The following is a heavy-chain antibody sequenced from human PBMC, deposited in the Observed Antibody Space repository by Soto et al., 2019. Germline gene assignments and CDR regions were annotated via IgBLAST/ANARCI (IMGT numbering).Heavy chain of an antibody. CDR3: ARGVVVPAAIAWFDP. CDR1: GYTFTSYA. J-gene: IGHJ5*02. V-gene: IGHV1-3*01. D-gene: IGHD2-2*01. Sequence: QVQLVQPGAEVKKPGASVKVSCKASGYTFTSYAMHWVRQAPGQRLEWMGWINAGNGNTKYSQKFQGRVTITSDTSASQAYIELSSQRSEGTAVYYCARGVVVPAAIAWFDPWGQGTLVTVSS. CDR2: INAGNGNT.